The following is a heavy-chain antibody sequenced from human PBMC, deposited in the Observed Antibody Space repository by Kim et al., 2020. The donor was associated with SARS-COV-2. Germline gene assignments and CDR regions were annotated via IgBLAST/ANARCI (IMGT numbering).Heavy chain of an antibody. D-gene: IGHD2-2*01. CDR3: ARRRVPVNTGYYYYGMDV. CDR2: ISSSSSYI. Sequence: GGSLRLSCAASGFTFSSYSMNWVRQAPGKGLEWVSSISSSSSYIYYADSVKGQFTISRDNAKNSLYLQMNSLRAEDTAVYYCARRRVPVNTGYYYYGMDVWGQGTTVTVSS. V-gene: IGHV3-21*01. CDR1: GFTFSSYS. J-gene: IGHJ6*02.